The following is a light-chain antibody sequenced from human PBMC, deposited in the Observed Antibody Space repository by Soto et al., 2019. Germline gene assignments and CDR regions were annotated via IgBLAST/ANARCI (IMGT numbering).Light chain of an antibody. CDR2: RAS. CDR1: QSINNW. J-gene: IGKJ1*01. CDR3: QQYSSAST. V-gene: IGKV1-5*03. Sequence: DIQMTQSPSTLSASVGDRVTITCRASQSINNWLAWYQQKPGKAPKLLIYRASSLETGVPSRFSGRGSGTELIFTITSLQPDDFATYYCQQYSSASTFGQGTKVEI.